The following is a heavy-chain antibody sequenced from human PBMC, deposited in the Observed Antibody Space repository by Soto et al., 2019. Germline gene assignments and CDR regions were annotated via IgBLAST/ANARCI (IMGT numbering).Heavy chain of an antibody. CDR1: GGSISSSSYY. CDR3: ARHLGSRVGATFEFDY. V-gene: IGHV4-39*01. Sequence: SETLSVTCTVSGGSISSSSYYWGWIRQPPGKGLEWIGSIYYSGSTYYNPSLKSRVTISVDTSKNQFSLKLSSVTAADTAVYYCARHLGSRVGATFEFDYWGQGPL. CDR2: IYYSGST. J-gene: IGHJ4*02. D-gene: IGHD1-26*01.